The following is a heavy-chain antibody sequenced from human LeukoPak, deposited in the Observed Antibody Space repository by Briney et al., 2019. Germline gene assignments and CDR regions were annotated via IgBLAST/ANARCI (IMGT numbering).Heavy chain of an antibody. D-gene: IGHD6-13*01. CDR1: GFTFSSYE. Sequence: GGSLRLSCAASGFTFSSYEMNWVRQAPGKGLEWVSSISSSSSYIYYADSVKGRFTISRDNAKNSLYLQMNSLRAEDTAVYYCARGYSSSWYEFDYWGQGTLVTVSS. CDR2: ISSSSSYI. J-gene: IGHJ4*02. CDR3: ARGYSSSWYEFDY. V-gene: IGHV3-21*01.